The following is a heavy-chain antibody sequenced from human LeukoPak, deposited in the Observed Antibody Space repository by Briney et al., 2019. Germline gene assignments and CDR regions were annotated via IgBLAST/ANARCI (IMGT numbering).Heavy chain of an antibody. J-gene: IGHJ3*02. CDR2: IGAYSGNT. CDR1: GYTFADYG. D-gene: IGHD3-10*01. Sequence: ASVKVSCKASGYTFADYGIGWVRQAPGQGLEWMGWIGAYSGNTIYAEKLQGRVTMTTDTSTSTAYMELRSLRSDDTAVYYCARERGGSGSYYIPNAFDIWGQGTMVTVSS. CDR3: ARERGGSGSYYIPNAFDI. V-gene: IGHV1-18*01.